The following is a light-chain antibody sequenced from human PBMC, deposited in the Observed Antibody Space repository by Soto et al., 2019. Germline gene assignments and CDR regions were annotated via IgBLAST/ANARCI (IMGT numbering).Light chain of an antibody. CDR2: GAS. V-gene: IGKV3D-15*01. CDR1: QSVSSN. J-gene: IGKJ1*01. Sequence: EIVMTQSPATLSVSPGERATLSCRASQSVSSNLAWYQQKPGQAPRLLIYGASTRATGIPARFSGSGSGTEFPLTISSLQSEGFSVYYCPQYNNWPPWTFGQGTKVEIK. CDR3: PQYNNWPPWT.